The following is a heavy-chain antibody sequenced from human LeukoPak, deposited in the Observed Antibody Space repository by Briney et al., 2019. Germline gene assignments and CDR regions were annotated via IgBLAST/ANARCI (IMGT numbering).Heavy chain of an antibody. CDR2: IYSGGST. CDR3: AAGGFLEWPTIDY. CDR1: GGSISSGGYY. V-gene: IGHV3-66*01. D-gene: IGHD3-3*01. Sequence: LSLTCTVSGGSISSGGYYWSWVRQAPGKGLGWVSVIYSGGSTYYADSVKGRFTISRDNSKNTLYLQMNSLRAEDTAVYYCAAGGFLEWPTIDYWGQGTLVTVSS. J-gene: IGHJ4*02.